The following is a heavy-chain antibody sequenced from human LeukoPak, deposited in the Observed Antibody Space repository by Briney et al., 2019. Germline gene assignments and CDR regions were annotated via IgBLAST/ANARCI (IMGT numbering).Heavy chain of an antibody. Sequence: SETLSLTCTVSGGSISSYYWSWIRQPPGKGLEWIGYIYYSGSTNYNPSLKGRVTISVDTSKNQFSLKLSSVTAADTAVYYCARGSYYDIMGYFDYWGQGTLVTVSS. V-gene: IGHV4-59*01. CDR1: GGSISSYY. CDR3: ARGSYYDIMGYFDY. J-gene: IGHJ4*02. D-gene: IGHD3-9*01. CDR2: IYYSGST.